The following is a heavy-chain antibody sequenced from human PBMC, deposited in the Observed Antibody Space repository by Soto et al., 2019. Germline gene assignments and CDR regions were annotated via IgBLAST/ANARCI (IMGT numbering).Heavy chain of an antibody. D-gene: IGHD2-15*01. V-gene: IGHV4-61*01. CDR3: AREGMVVAAPNWFDP. Sequence: SETLSLTCTVSGGSISSSSYYWSWIRQPPGKGLEWIGYIYYSGTTNYNPSLKSRVTISVDTSKNQFSLKLSSVTAADTAVYYCAREGMVVAAPNWFDPWGQGTLVTVSS. CDR2: IYYSGTT. J-gene: IGHJ5*02. CDR1: GGSISSSSYY.